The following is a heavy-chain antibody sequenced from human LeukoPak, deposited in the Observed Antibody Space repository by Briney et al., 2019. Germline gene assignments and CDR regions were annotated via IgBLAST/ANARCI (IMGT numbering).Heavy chain of an antibody. J-gene: IGHJ4*02. V-gene: IGHV4-34*01. CDR1: GGSFSGYY. Sequence: SETLSLTCAVYGGSFSGYYWSWIRQPPGKGLEWIGEINHSGSTNYNPSLKSRVTISVDTSKNQFSLKLSSVTAADTAVYYCVRAGDSSSWYYFDYWGQGTLVTVSS. CDR2: INHSGST. D-gene: IGHD6-13*01. CDR3: VRAGDSSSWYYFDY.